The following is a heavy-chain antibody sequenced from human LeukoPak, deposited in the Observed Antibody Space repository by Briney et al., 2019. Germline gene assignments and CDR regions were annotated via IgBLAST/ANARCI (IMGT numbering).Heavy chain of an antibody. J-gene: IGHJ3*02. V-gene: IGHV3-21*04. D-gene: IGHD4-17*01. CDR2: ISSSSSYI. CDR1: GFTFSSYS. Sequence: PGGSLRLSCAASGFTFSSYSMNWVRQAPGKGLEWVSSISSSSSYIYYADSVKGRFTISRDNSKNTLYLQMNSLRAEDTAVYYCARSLYGFPYAFDIWGQGTMVTVSS. CDR3: ARSLYGFPYAFDI.